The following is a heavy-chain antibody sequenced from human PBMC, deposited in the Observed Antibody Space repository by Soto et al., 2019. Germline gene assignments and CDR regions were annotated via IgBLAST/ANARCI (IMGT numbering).Heavy chain of an antibody. CDR3: ARHSPLYYYYYGMDV. Sequence: GESLKISCKGSGYSFTSYWIGWVRQMPGKGLEWMGIIYPGDSDTRYSPSFQGQVTISADKSISTAYLQWSSLKASDTAMYYCARHSPLYYYYYGMDVWGQGTTVTVS. J-gene: IGHJ6*02. CDR1: GYSFTSYW. CDR2: IYPGDSDT. V-gene: IGHV5-51*01.